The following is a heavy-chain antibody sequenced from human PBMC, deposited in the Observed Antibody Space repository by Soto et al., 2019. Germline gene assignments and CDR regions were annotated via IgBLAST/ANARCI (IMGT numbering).Heavy chain of an antibody. J-gene: IGHJ6*02. D-gene: IGHD5-12*01. CDR1: GFTFSSYA. Sequence: GGFLRLSCAASGFTFSSYAMSWVRQAPGKGLEWVSAISGSGGSTYYADSVKGRFTISRDNSKNTLYLQMNSLRAEDTAVYYCAKDNSGYEPRYYYYGMGVWGQGTTVTVSS. CDR3: AKDNSGYEPRYYYYGMGV. CDR2: ISGSGGST. V-gene: IGHV3-23*01.